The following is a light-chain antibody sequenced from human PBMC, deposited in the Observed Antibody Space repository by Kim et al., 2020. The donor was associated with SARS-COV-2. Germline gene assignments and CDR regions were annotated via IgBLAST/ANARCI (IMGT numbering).Light chain of an antibody. CDR1: SSDVGGYNH. CDR3: CSYAGTYTWM. J-gene: IGLJ3*02. V-gene: IGLV2-11*01. CDR2: DVT. Sequence: QSALTQPRSVSGSPGQSVTISCTGTSSDVGGYNHVSWYQQYPGKAPKVMIYDVTKRPSGVPDRFSGSKSGNTASLTISGLQAEDETDYYCCSYAGTYTWMFGGGTQLTVL.